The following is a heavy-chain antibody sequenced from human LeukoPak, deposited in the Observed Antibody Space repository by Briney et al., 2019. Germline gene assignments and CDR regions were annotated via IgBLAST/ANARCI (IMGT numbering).Heavy chain of an antibody. J-gene: IGHJ6*02. CDR2: IIPILGIA. CDR1: GYTFTSYG. Sequence: SVKVSCKASGYTFTSYGISWVRQAPGQGLGWMGRIIPILGIANYAQKFQGRVTITADKSTSTAYMELSSLRSEDTAVYYCARAALYDFWSGYPTAGYYYGMDVWGQGTTVTVSS. CDR3: ARAALYDFWSGYPTAGYYYGMDV. V-gene: IGHV1-69*04. D-gene: IGHD3-3*01.